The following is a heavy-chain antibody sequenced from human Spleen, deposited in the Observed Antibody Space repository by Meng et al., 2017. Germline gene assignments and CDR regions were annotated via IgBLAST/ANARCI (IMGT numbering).Heavy chain of an antibody. V-gene: IGHV3-7*03. CDR2: INQDGSVV. Sequence: GGSLRLSCEASGFIFGIYWMSWARQTPGKALEWVAIINQDGSVVNYMDSVKGRFTISRDQAKNSLSLEMKGLRTEDTAVYYCAGADWGSVDYWGQGTPVTVSS. D-gene: IGHD3-16*01. J-gene: IGHJ4*02. CDR3: AGADWGSVDY. CDR1: GFIFGIYW.